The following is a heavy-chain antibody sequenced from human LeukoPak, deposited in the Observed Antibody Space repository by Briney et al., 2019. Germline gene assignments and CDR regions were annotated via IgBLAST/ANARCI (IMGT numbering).Heavy chain of an antibody. CDR2: IKQDGSEK. Sequence: PWGSLRLSCAASGFTFSSYWMSWVRQAPGKGLEWVANIKQDGSEKYYVDSVKGRFTISRDNSKNSLYLQMNSLRAEDTAVYYCAGTTVTTNYYYYYYMDVCGKGATVTVS. CDR1: GFTFSSYW. V-gene: IGHV3-7*01. J-gene: IGHJ6*03. D-gene: IGHD4-17*01. CDR3: AGTTVTTNYYYYYYMDV.